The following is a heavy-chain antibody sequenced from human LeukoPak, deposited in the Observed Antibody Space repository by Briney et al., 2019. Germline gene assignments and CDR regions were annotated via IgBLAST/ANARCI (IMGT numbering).Heavy chain of an antibody. CDR2: INPNSGGT. J-gene: IGHJ3*02. CDR1: GYTFTGYY. D-gene: IGHD6-19*01. CDR3: ARDSRGYSSGWYASYDAFDI. V-gene: IGHV1-2*02. Sequence: ASVKVSCEASGYTFTGYYMHWVRQAPGQGLEWMGWINPNSGGTNYAQKFQGRVTMTRDTSISTAYMELSRLRSDDTAVYYCARDSRGYSSGWYASYDAFDIWGQGTMVTVSS.